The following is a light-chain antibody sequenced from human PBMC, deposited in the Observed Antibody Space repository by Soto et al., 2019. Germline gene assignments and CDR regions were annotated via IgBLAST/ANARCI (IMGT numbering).Light chain of an antibody. J-gene: IGKJ1*01. CDR3: QNDNEYSRT. CDR1: QTISGW. CDR2: NAS. Sequence: DIQMTQSPSTLSASVGDRVTITCRASQTISGWLAWYQQKPGKAPKLLIFNASTLKSGVPSRFSGSGFGTEFTLTISSLQPDDAAIYYCQNDNEYSRTLGQGTKVEI. V-gene: IGKV1-5*01.